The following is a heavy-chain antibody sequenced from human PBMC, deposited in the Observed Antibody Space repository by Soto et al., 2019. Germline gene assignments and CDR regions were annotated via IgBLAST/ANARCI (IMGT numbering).Heavy chain of an antibody. CDR3: AWFLATVVTPVKAFDI. CDR2: IYYSGNT. CDR1: GGSISNYY. Sequence: SETLSLTCTVSGGSISNYYWSWIRQPPGKGLEWIGYIYYSGNTNYNPSLRSRVTISVDISKNQFSLKLTSVTAADTAVYYCAWFLATVVTPVKAFDIWGQGTMVTVSS. D-gene: IGHD4-17*01. V-gene: IGHV4-59*12. J-gene: IGHJ3*02.